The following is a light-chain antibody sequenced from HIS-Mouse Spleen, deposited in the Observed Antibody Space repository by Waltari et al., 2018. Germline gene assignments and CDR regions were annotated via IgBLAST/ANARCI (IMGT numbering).Light chain of an antibody. Sequence: SYELPQPPSVSVSPGQTARITCSGAALPKNSAYWYQQKSGQAPVLVIYEDSKRPSGIPERFSGSSSGTMATLTISGAQVEDEADYYCYSTDSSGNHRVFGGGTKLTVL. V-gene: IGLV3-10*01. CDR3: YSTDSSGNHRV. CDR2: EDS. J-gene: IGLJ2*01. CDR1: ALPKNS.